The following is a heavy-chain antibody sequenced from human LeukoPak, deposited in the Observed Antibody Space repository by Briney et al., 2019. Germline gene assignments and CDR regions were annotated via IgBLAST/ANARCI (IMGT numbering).Heavy chain of an antibody. V-gene: IGHV1-18*01. CDR1: GGTFSSYA. Sequence: ASVKVSCKASGGTFSSYAISWVRQAPGQGLEWMGWISAYNGNTNYAQKLQGRVTMTTDTSTSTAYMELRSLRSDDTAVYYCARSQTNSSSWYGPFDYWGQGTLVTVSS. J-gene: IGHJ4*02. D-gene: IGHD6-13*01. CDR2: ISAYNGNT. CDR3: ARSQTNSSSWYGPFDY.